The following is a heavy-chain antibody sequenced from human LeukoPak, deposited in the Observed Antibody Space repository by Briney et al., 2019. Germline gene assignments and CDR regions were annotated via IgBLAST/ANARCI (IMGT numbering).Heavy chain of an antibody. CDR3: ATDRNSPLGGNYFDY. V-gene: IGHV4-39*07. CDR1: GGSISSSSYY. CDR2: IYYSGST. Sequence: SETLSLTCTVSGGSISSSSYYWGWIRQPPGKGLEWIGSIYYSGSTYYNPSLMSRVTISVDTSNNQFSLKLSSVTAADTAVYYCATDRNSPLGGNYFDYWGQGTLVTVSS. D-gene: IGHD4-23*01. J-gene: IGHJ4*02.